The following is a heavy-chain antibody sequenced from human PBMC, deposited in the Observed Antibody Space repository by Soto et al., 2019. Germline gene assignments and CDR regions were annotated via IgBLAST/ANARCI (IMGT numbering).Heavy chain of an antibody. CDR2: ISGSGGST. CDR3: AKAPLLPAMPGIAVAGTNNWFDP. V-gene: IGHV3-23*01. Sequence: GGSLRLSCAASGFTFSSYAMSWVRQAPGKGLEWVSAISGSGGSTYYADSVKGRFTISRDNSKNTLCLQMNSLRAEDTAVYYCAKAPLLPAMPGIAVAGTNNWFDPWGQGTLVTVSS. J-gene: IGHJ5*02. CDR1: GFTFSSYA. D-gene: IGHD6-19*01.